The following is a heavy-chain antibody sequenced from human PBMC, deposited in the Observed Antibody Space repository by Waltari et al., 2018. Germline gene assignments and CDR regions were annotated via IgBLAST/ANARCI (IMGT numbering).Heavy chain of an antibody. CDR3: ARHGSGYSYDY. CDR2: LYKSGNT. J-gene: IGHJ4*02. D-gene: IGHD5-18*01. V-gene: IGHV4-59*08. Sequence: QVQLQESGPGLMKPSETLSLTCTVSGGSISTYYWSWIRQPPGKGLEWIGYLYKSGNTNTNPSLKSRVTISLDTSKNQFSLKLTSVTAADTAVYYCARHGSGYSYDYWGQGTLVTVSS. CDR1: GGSISTYY.